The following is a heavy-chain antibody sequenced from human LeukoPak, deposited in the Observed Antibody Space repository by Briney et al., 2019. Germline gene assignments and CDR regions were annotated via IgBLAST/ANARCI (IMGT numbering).Heavy chain of an antibody. CDR2: ISSSSSYI. D-gene: IGHD6-13*01. V-gene: IGHV3-21*01. Sequence: GGSLRLSCAASGITFSSYGMSWVRQVPGKGLEWVSSISSSSSYIYYADSVKGRFTISRDNAKNSLYLQMNSLRAEDTAVYYCARSRQQLTRWGQGTLVTVSS. CDR3: ARSRQQLTR. CDR1: GITFSSYG. J-gene: IGHJ4*02.